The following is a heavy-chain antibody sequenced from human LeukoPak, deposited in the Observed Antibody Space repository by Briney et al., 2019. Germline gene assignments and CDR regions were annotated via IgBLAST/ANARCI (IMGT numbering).Heavy chain of an antibody. V-gene: IGHV3-33*01. J-gene: IGHJ4*02. CDR3: ARDSGYGYNTFPTADY. Sequence: PGRSLRLSCLSSGFTFSSYGMHWVRQAPGKGLEWVAFIWYDGSNKYYADSAKGRFTISRDNSENTLYLQMSSLRAEDTALYYCARDSGYGYNTFPTADYWGQGILVTVSS. CDR2: IWYDGSNK. CDR1: GFTFSSYG. D-gene: IGHD5-24*01.